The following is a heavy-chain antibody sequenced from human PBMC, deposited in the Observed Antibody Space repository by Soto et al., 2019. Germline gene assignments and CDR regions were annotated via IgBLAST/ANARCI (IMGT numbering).Heavy chain of an antibody. V-gene: IGHV3-64D*08. D-gene: IGHD3-22*01. CDR1: GFTFSSYA. CDR2: ISSNGGST. J-gene: IGHJ3*02. CDR3: VNQRPYYYYDSSGSPDAFDI. Sequence: GGSLRLSCSASGFTFSSYAMHWVRQAPGKGLEYVSAISSNGGSTYYADSVKGRFTISRDNSKNTLYLQMSSLRAEDTAVYYCVNQRPYYYYDSSGSPDAFDIWGQGTMVTVSS.